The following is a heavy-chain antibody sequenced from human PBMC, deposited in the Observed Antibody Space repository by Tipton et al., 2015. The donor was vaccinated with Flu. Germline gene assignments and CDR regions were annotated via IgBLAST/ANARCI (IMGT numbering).Heavy chain of an antibody. D-gene: IGHD2-2*01. V-gene: IGHV3-23*01. CDR2: VSGGGGST. CDR1: GFTFSRYA. Sequence: SLRLSCAASGFTFSRYAMTWVRQSPGKGLEWVSSVSGGGGSTYYADSVKGRFTISRDNSKNTLYLQMHSLRAEDTAVYYCARTRGGYCTSTSCYADYFDFWGQGTLVTVSS. CDR3: ARTRGGYCTSTSCYADYFDF. J-gene: IGHJ4*02.